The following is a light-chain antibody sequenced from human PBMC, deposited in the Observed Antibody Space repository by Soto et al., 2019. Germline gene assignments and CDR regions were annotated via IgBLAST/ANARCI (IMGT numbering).Light chain of an antibody. CDR3: QQYGGSPPYT. CDR1: QSISSSY. CDR2: GAS. J-gene: IGKJ2*01. Sequence: EIVLTQSPGTLSLSPGERATLSCRASQSISSSYLAWYQQKPGQAPRLLIYGASSRATGIPDRFSGSGSGTDFTLTISRLEPEDFAVYYCQQYGGSPPYTFGRGTKREI. V-gene: IGKV3-20*01.